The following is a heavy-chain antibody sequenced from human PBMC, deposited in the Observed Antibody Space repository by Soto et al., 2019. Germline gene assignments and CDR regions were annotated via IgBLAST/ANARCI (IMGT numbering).Heavy chain of an antibody. Sequence: SVKVSCKASGGTFSSYAISWVRQAPGQGLEWMGGIIPIFGTANYAQKFQGRVTITADESTSTAYMELSSLRSEDTAVYYCARSMVTYYYDSSGYPFDYWGQGTLVTVSS. D-gene: IGHD3-22*01. CDR1: GGTFSSYA. J-gene: IGHJ4*02. CDR2: IIPIFGTA. CDR3: ARSMVTYYYDSSGYPFDY. V-gene: IGHV1-69*13.